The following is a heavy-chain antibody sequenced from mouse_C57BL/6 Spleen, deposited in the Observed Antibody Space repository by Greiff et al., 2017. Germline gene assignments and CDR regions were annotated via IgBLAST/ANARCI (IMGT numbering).Heavy chain of an antibody. CDR3: ARDHGWAYYFDD. V-gene: IGHV5-4*01. CDR1: GFTFSSYA. Sequence: EVKLVESGGGLVKPGGSLKLSCAASGFTFSSYAMSWVRQTPEKRLEWVATISDGGSYTYYPDNVKGRFTISRDNAKNNLYLQMSHLKSEDTAMYYCARDHGWAYYFDDWGQGTTLTVSS. D-gene: IGHD1-1*02. J-gene: IGHJ2*01. CDR2: ISDGGSYT.